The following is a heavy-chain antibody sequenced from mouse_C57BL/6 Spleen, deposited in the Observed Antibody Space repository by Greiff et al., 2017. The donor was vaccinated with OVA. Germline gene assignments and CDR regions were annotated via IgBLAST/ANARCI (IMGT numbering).Heavy chain of an antibody. CDR1: GYTFTDYN. V-gene: IGHV1-18*01. Sequence: EVKLMESGPELVKPGASVKIPCKASGYTFTDYNMDWVKQSHGKSLEWIGDINPNNGGTIYNQKFKGKATLTVDKSSSTAYMELRSLTSEDTAVYYCARSDYYGSGAYWGQGTLVTVSA. CDR3: ARSDYYGSGAY. CDR2: INPNNGGT. J-gene: IGHJ3*01. D-gene: IGHD1-1*01.